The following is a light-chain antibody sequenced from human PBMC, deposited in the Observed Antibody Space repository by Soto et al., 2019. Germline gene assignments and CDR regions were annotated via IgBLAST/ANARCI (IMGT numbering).Light chain of an antibody. CDR2: EVS. V-gene: IGLV2-14*01. CDR3: SSYTSRSTWV. CDR1: SSDVGGYNF. Sequence: QSVLTQPASVSGSPGQSITISCSGTSSDVGGYNFVSWYQHHPGKAPKVMIYEVSNRPSGVSNRFSGSKSGNTASLTISGLQAEDEADYHCSSYTSRSTWVFGGGTKVTVL. J-gene: IGLJ3*02.